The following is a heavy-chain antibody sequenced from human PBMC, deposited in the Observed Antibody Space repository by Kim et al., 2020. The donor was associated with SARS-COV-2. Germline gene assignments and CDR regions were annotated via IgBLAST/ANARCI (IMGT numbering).Heavy chain of an antibody. CDR1: GYTFTSYD. CDR3: ARDGQTTTFSVYYSY. V-gene: IGHV1-8*01. Sequence: ASVKVSCKASGYTFTSYDINWVRQAPGQGLEWMGWINPNSGNTSYAQKFQGRVTMTSDTSTNTAYMELSSLRSDDTAFYYCARDGQTTTFSVYYSY. D-gene: IGHD1-26*01. CDR2: INPNSGNT. J-gene: IGHJ6*01.